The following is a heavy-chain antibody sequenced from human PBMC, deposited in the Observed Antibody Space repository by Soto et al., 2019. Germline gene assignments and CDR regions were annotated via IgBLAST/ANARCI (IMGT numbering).Heavy chain of an antibody. V-gene: IGHV1-18*01. J-gene: IGHJ5*02. Sequence: QVQLVQSGTEVKKPGASLKVSCKASGYTSTNYGIAWVRQAPGQGLEWMGWISVYSGKTNYAQNVQVRLTMTTDTTTSTDYMELTNLRSDDTAVYYCARASGYLAHSPSVAYFDPWGQGTLVTVSS. D-gene: IGHD6-25*01. CDR3: ARASGYLAHSPSVAYFDP. CDR1: GYTSTNYG. CDR2: ISVYSGKT.